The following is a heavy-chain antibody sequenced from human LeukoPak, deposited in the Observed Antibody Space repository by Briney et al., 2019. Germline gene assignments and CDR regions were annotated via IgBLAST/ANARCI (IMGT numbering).Heavy chain of an antibody. Sequence: PGGSLRLSCAASGFTFDDYAMHWVRQAPGKGLEWVSGISWNSGSIGYADSVKGRFTISRDNAKNSQYLQMNSLRAEDTALYYCAKDILRGGKDYYYGMDVWGQGTTVTVSS. J-gene: IGHJ6*02. V-gene: IGHV3-9*01. CDR1: GFTFDDYA. CDR3: AKDILRGGKDYYYGMDV. D-gene: IGHD2-15*01. CDR2: ISWNSGSI.